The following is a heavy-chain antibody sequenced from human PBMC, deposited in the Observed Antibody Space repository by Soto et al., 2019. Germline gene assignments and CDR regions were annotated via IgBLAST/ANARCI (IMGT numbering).Heavy chain of an antibody. J-gene: IGHJ4*02. CDR1: GFTFSSYG. CDR2: ISYDGSNK. CDR3: AKGGLEGNCGDY. V-gene: IGHV3-30*18. D-gene: IGHD1-7*01. Sequence: QVQLVESGGGVVQPGRSLRLSCAASGFTFSSYGMHWVRQAPGKGLERVAVISYDGSNKYYADSVKGRFTISRDNSKNPLYLQMTGLRAEDTAVYYWAKGGLEGNCGDYWGRGTLVTVSS.